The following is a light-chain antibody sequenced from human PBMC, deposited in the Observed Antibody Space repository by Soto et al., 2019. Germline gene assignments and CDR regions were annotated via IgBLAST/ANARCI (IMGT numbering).Light chain of an antibody. CDR3: SSFVGGNIYV. V-gene: IGLV2-8*01. J-gene: IGLJ1*01. Sequence: QSVLTRPPSASVSPGQSVTISCTGTSSDVGCYDFAAWHQQHPGKAPRLMIYDVSKRPSGVPDRFSGSKSGYTASLTVSGLQAEDESDYYCSSFVGGNIYVFGTGTKVTVL. CDR2: DVS. CDR1: SSDVGCYDF.